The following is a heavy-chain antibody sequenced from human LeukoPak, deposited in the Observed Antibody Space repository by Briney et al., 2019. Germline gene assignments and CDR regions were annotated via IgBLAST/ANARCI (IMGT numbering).Heavy chain of an antibody. CDR3: ARSLRVRGLPDYMDV. J-gene: IGHJ6*03. V-gene: IGHV3-53*01. Sequence: PGGSLRLSCAASGFTVSSNYMTWVRQAPGKGLQWVSVIHKNAITYYADTVKGRFTISRDNSKNMVYLQMNSLRAEDTAVYYCARSLRVRGLPDYMDVWGKGTTVTISS. CDR2: IHKNAIT. CDR1: GFTVSSNY. D-gene: IGHD3-10*01.